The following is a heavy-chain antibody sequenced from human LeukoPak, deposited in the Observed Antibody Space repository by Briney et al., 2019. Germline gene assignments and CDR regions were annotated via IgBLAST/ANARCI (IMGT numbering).Heavy chain of an antibody. CDR2: IYSCGSN. CDR3: ARGGVVAGTDY. V-gene: IGHV3-53*01. CDR1: GFTVRSNY. Sequence: HPGGSLRLSCAASGFTVRSNYMSWVRQAPGKGLEWLSVIYSCGSNYFPHSVKGRFTISRDNSKNSLYLQMKSLRGEDTAVYYCARGGVVAGTDYWGQGTLVTVSS. D-gene: IGHD6-19*01. J-gene: IGHJ4*02.